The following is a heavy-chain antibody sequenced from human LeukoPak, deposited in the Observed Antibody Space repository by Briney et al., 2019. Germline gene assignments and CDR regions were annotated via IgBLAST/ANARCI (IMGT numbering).Heavy chain of an antibody. CDR1: GFSFTTYW. D-gene: IGHD3-9*01. V-gene: IGHV3-7*01. J-gene: IGHJ4*02. CDR2: IKQDGTEK. CDR3: ANGPHYNILTGFYKVRSHLDY. Sequence: PGGSLRLSCAASGFSFTTYWMSWVRQAPGKGLEWVANIKQDGTEKYYVDSVKGRFTISRDNAKNSLYLQMNSLRAEDTAMYYCANGPHYNILTGFYKVRSHLDYWGQGTLVTVSS.